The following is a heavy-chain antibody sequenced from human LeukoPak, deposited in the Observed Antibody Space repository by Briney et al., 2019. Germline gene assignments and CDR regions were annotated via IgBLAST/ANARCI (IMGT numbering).Heavy chain of an antibody. CDR3: AKWGSSFQYYYYYGMDV. D-gene: IGHD6-6*01. CDR2: ISGSGGST. CDR1: GFTFSSYA. J-gene: IGHJ6*02. Sequence: PGGSLRLSCAASGFTFSSYAMSWVRQAPGKGLEWVSAISGSGGSTYYADSVKGRFTISRDNSKNTLYLQMNSLRAEDTAVYYCAKWGSSFQYYYYYGMDVWGQGTTVTVSS. V-gene: IGHV3-23*01.